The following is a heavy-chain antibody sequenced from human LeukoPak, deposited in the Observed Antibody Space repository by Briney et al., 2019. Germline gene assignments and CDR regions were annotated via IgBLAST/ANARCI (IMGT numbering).Heavy chain of an antibody. J-gene: IGHJ4*02. V-gene: IGHV4-59*01. CDR2: IYHSGST. Sequence: SETLSLTCTVSGGSISTYYWNWIRQPPGKGLEWIGYIYHSGSTNYNPSLQSRVTISVDTSKNQFSLNLNSVTAEDTAVYYCAREAHWGQGTLVTVSS. CDR3: AREAH. CDR1: GGSISTYY.